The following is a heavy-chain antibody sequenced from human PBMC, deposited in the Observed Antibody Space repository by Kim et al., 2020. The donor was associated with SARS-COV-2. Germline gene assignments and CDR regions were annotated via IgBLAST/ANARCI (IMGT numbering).Heavy chain of an antibody. Sequence: GGSLRLSCVASGFTFSRHGMHWLRQVPAKGLEWVAVMSYDGGSISYADSVKGRFTISRDNAKNTLYLQMNTLRAEDTAVYYCAKVSFPNWHSGYFDYCGHGTLVTVSS. CDR3: AKVSFPNWHSGYFDY. J-gene: IGHJ4*01. CDR1: GFTFSRHG. CDR2: MSYDGGSI. V-gene: IGHV3-30*18. D-gene: IGHD1-7*01.